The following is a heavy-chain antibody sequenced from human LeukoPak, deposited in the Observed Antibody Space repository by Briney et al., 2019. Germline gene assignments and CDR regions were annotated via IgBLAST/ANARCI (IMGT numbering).Heavy chain of an antibody. CDR2: IYYSGST. D-gene: IGHD3-10*01. Sequence: SETLSLTCTVSGGSISSSSYYWGWIRQPPGKGLEWIGSIYYSGSTYYNPSLKSRVTISVDTSKNQFSLKLSSVTAADTAVYYCVPGSYFYNWFDPWGQGTLVTVSS. CDR1: GGSISSSSYY. J-gene: IGHJ5*02. V-gene: IGHV4-39*01. CDR3: VPGSYFYNWFDP.